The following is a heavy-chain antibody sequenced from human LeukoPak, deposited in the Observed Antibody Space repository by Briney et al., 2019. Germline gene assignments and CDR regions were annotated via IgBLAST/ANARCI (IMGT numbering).Heavy chain of an antibody. J-gene: IGHJ4*02. V-gene: IGHV3-7*01. CDR3: AIWISGNY. D-gene: IGHD2-2*03. CDR2: MDPTGSQK. Sequence: PGGSLRLSCADSQFTFNGSWMNWVRQAPGKGLEWVANMDPTGSQKRYVDSVKGRFTISKDNPGASLYLDMHSLRAEDTAIYYCAIWISGNYWGQGTLVTVSS. CDR1: QFTFNGSW.